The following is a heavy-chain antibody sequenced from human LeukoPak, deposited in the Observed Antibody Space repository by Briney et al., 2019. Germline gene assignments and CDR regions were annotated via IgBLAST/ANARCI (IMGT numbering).Heavy chain of an antibody. CDR3: ARSYYYDSRIDP. V-gene: IGHV4-30-4*01. CDR2: MYYSGST. Sequence: SETLSLTCTVSGGSISSGDYYWSWIRQPPGKGLEWIAYMYYSGSTYYNPSLKSRVTMSADTSKNQLSLKLSSVTAADTAVYYCARSYYYDSRIDPWGQGILVTVSS. J-gene: IGHJ5*02. CDR1: GGSISSGDYY. D-gene: IGHD3-22*01.